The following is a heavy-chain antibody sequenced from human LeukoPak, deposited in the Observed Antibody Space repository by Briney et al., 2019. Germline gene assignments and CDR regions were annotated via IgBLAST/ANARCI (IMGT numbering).Heavy chain of an antibody. J-gene: IGHJ4*02. V-gene: IGHV3-15*01. CDR1: GFTFSHAW. CDR2: IKSKTDGGTT. CDR3: TTDLAAAPYFDY. Sequence: GGSLRLSCAASGFTFSHAWMSWVRQAPGKGLEWVGRIKSKTDGGTTDYAAPVKGRFTISRDDSKNTLYLQMNSLKTEDTAVYYCTTDLAAAPYFDYWGQGTLVTVSS. D-gene: IGHD6-13*01.